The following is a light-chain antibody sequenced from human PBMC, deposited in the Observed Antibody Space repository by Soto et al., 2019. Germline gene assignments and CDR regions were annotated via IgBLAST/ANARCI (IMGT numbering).Light chain of an antibody. Sequence: DFHMTQSPSSLSASVGDRVTITCGASQSFRTYSAWYQQRQGKAPKLLIYAASSLQSGVPSKFSGSGAGTDCTRTISSLQPGDVGTDYCQQSYSTTRTFGQGTKVDI. J-gene: IGKJ2*01. CDR2: AAS. V-gene: IGKV1-39*01. CDR1: QSFRTY. CDR3: QQSYSTTRT.